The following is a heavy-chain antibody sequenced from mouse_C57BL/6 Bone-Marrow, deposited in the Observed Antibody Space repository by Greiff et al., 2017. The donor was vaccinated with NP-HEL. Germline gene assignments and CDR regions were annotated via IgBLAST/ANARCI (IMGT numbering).Heavy chain of an antibody. J-gene: IGHJ1*03. CDR1: GYTFTSYG. CDR3: ARWEKFITTVGGYFDV. D-gene: IGHD1-1*01. V-gene: IGHV1-81*01. CDR2: IYPRSGNT. Sequence: QVQLQQSGAELARPGASVKLSCKASGYTFTSYGISWVKQRTGQGLEWIGEIYPRSGNTYYNEKFKGKATLTADKSSSTAYMELRSLTSEDSAVYFCARWEKFITTVGGYFDVWGTGTTVTVSS.